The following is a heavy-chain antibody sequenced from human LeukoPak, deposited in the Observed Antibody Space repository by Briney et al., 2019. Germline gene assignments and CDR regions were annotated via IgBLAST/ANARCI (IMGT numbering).Heavy chain of an antibody. CDR3: ARGARYSYGYCAFDI. J-gene: IGHJ3*02. CDR1: GGSISSYY. CDR2: IYYSGST. Sequence: SETLSLTCTVSGGSISSYYWSWIRQPPGKGLEWIGYIYYSGSTNYNPSLKSRVTISVDTSKNQFSLKLSSVTAADTAVYYCARGARYSYGYCAFDIWGQGTMVTVSS. D-gene: IGHD5-18*01. V-gene: IGHV4-59*12.